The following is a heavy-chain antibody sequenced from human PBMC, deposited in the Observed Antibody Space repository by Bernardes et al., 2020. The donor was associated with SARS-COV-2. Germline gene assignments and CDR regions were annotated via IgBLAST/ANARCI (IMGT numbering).Heavy chain of an antibody. J-gene: IGHJ6*02. V-gene: IGHV4-59*01. CDR3: ARVVFDTGPSASITMVRGVYYYGMDV. CDR2: IYYSGST. CDR1: GGSISSYY. D-gene: IGHD3-10*01. Sequence: SETLSLTCTVSGGSISSYYWSWIRQPPGKGLEWIGYIYYSGSTNYNPSLKSRVTISVDTSKNQFSLKLSSVTAADTAVYYCARVVFDTGPSASITMVRGVYYYGMDVWGQGTTVTVSS.